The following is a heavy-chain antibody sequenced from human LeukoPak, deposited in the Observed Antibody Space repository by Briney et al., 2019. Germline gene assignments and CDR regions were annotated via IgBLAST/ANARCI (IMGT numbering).Heavy chain of an antibody. D-gene: IGHD6-19*01. CDR3: AKARFGSGWYDN. Sequence: GSLRLSCAASGFTFSSYAMSWVRQAPGKGLEWVSVISDNGGSTYYADSVKGRFTISRDNFKNTLYLQMNSLRAEDTAVYYCAKARFGSGWYDNWGQGTLVTVSS. V-gene: IGHV3-23*01. CDR2: ISDNGGST. CDR1: GFTFSSYA. J-gene: IGHJ5*02.